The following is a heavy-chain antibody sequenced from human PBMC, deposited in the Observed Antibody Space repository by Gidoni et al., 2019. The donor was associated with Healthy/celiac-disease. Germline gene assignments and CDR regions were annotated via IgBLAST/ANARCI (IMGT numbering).Heavy chain of an antibody. CDR2: IYHSGST. V-gene: IGHV4-38-2*01. CDR3: ARVAGASGWYYFDY. D-gene: IGHD6-19*01. CDR1: GYSISSAYY. Sequence: QVQLQESGPGLVKPSETLSLTCAVPGYSISSAYYWGWIRQPPGKGLEWIGSIYHSGSTYYNPSLKSRVTISGDTSKNQFSLKLSSVTAADTAVYYCARVAGASGWYYFDYWGQGTLVTVSS. J-gene: IGHJ4*02.